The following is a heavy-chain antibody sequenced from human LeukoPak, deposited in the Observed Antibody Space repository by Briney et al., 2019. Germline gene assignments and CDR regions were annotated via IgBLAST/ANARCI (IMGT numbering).Heavy chain of an antibody. Sequence: GAYVKISCTDSGYSFTSYWIISVRQMNGYGLEWIGTIDRRDSYTDHRPSLQDHVTISTDKSISTADLKLSSLEAADTAMYYCARHGLDSSAYYGCRGTGIIVTA. J-gene: IGHJ4*02. D-gene: IGHD3-22*01. CDR2: IDRRDSYT. CDR3: ARHGLDSSAYY. V-gene: IGHV5-10-1*01. CDR1: GYSFTSYW.